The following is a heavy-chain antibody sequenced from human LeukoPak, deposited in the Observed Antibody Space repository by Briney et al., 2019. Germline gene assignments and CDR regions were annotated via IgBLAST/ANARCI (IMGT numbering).Heavy chain of an antibody. CDR3: ARERDIVVVVAAPPEFYGMDV. CDR2: INPSGGST. Sequence: ASVKVSCKASGYTFTIYYMHWVRQAPGQGLEWMGIINPSGGSTSYAQKFQGRVTMTRDTSTSTVYMELSSLRSEDTAVYYCARERDIVVVVAAPPEFYGMDVWGQGTTVTVSS. CDR1: GYTFTIYY. D-gene: IGHD2-15*01. V-gene: IGHV1-46*01. J-gene: IGHJ6*02.